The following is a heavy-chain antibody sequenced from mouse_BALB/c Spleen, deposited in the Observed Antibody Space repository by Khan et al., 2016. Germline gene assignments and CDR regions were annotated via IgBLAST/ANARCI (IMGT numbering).Heavy chain of an antibody. CDR2: IYPSDIYT. CDR1: GYTFTSYW. Sequence: QVQLQQPGAELVRPGASVKLSCKASGYTFTSYWINWMKQRPGQGLEWIGNIYPSDIYTNYNQKFKDKATLTVEKSSSTDYMQLSSQTSEDSAIYYFTRGESTMIRGFAYWGQGTLVTVSA. J-gene: IGHJ3*01. D-gene: IGHD2-4*01. CDR3: TRGESTMIRGFAY. V-gene: IGHV1-69*02.